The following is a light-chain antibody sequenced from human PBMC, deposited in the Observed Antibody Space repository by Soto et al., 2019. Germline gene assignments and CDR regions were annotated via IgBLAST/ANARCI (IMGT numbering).Light chain of an antibody. J-gene: IGKJ1*01. CDR1: QGISNY. CDR2: AAS. Sequence: DIQMTQSPSSLSASVGDRVTITCRASQGISNYLAWYQQKPGKVPKVLIYAASTLQSGVPSRFSGSGSGTDFALTISSLQLEDLATYYCQKYSSASWTFGQGAKVEIK. CDR3: QKYSSASWT. V-gene: IGKV1-27*01.